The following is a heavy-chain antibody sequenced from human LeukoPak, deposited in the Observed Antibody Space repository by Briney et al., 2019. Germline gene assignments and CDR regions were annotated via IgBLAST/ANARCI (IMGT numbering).Heavy chain of an antibody. Sequence: PGRSLRLSCAASGFILSDYNMHWVRQAPGKGLEWVAVISYDGSNKYYADSVKGRFTISRDNSKTTLYLQMNSLRAEDTAVYYCARDQTGFCCGSSCLGSTFDYWGQGTLVTVSS. V-gene: IGHV3-30*04. D-gene: IGHD2-15*01. CDR2: ISYDGSNK. CDR3: ARDQTGFCCGSSCLGSTFDY. J-gene: IGHJ4*02. CDR1: GFILSDYN.